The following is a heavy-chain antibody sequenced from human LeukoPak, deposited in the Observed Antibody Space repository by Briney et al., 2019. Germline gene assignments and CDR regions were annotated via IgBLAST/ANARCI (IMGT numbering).Heavy chain of an antibody. D-gene: IGHD3-16*01. CDR2: ISAYNGNT. V-gene: IGHV1-18*01. J-gene: IGHJ4*02. CDR3: ARGRVGFYYFDY. CDR1: GYTFTRYG. Sequence: ASVKVCCKASGYTFTRYGISWVRQAPGQGLEWMGWISAYNGNTNYVQKLQGRVTMTTDTSTSTAYMELRSLRSDDTAVYYCARGRVGFYYFDYWGQGTLVTVSS.